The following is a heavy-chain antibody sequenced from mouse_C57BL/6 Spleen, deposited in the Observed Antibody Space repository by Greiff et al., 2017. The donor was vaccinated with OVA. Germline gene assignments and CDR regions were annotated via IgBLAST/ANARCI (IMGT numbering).Heavy chain of an antibody. CDR2: IDHSDSYT. CDR3: ASRSLDSSGPGY. CDR1: GYTFTSYW. D-gene: IGHD3-2*02. J-gene: IGHJ2*01. V-gene: IGHV1-50*01. Sequence: QVQLKQPGAELVKPGASVKLSCKASGYTFTSYWMQWVKQRPGQGLEWIGEIDHSDSYTNYNQKFKGKATLTVDTSSSTAYMQLSSLTSEDSAVYYCASRSLDSSGPGYWGQGTTLTVSS.